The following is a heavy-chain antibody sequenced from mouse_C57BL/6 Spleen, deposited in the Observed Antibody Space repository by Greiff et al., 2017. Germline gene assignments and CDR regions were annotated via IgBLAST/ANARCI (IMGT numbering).Heavy chain of an antibody. D-gene: IGHD2-4*01. CDR2: IDPEDGDT. CDR1: GFNIKDYY. Sequence: EVKLMESGAELVRPGASVKLSCTASGFNIKDYYMHWVKQRPEQGLEWIGRIDPEDGDTEYAPKFQGKATMTADTSSNTAYLQLSSLTSEDTAVYYCTIYDYDEGFAYWGQGTLVTVSA. V-gene: IGHV14-1*01. J-gene: IGHJ3*01. CDR3: TIYDYDEGFAY.